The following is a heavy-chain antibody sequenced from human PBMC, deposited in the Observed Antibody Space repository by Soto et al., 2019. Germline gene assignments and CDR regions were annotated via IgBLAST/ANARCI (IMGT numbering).Heavy chain of an antibody. V-gene: IGHV5-51*01. J-gene: IGHJ6*02. Sequence: GESLKISCKGSGYSFTSYWIGWVRQMPGKGLEWMGIIYPGDSDTRYSPSFQGQVTISADKSISTAYLQWSSLKASDTAMYYCARCRRDPFIIPFPYYYYGMDVWGQGTTVTVSS. CDR1: GYSFTSYW. CDR3: ARCRRDPFIIPFPYYYYGMDV. D-gene: IGHD3-10*01. CDR2: IYPGDSDT.